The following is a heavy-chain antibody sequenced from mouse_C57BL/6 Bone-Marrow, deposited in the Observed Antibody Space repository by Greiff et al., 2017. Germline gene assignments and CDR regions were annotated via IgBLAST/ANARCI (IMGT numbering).Heavy chain of an antibody. D-gene: IGHD2-5*01. V-gene: IGHV5-6*01. CDR2: ISSGGSYT. CDR3: ARHDSNYPFAY. J-gene: IGHJ3*01. CDR1: GFTFSSYG. Sequence: EVQLVESGGDLVKPGGSLKLSCAASGFTFSSYGMSWVRQTPDKRLEWVATISSGGSYTYYPDSVKGRFTISRDNAKNTLYLQMSSLKSEDTAMYYCARHDSNYPFAYWGQGTLVTVSA.